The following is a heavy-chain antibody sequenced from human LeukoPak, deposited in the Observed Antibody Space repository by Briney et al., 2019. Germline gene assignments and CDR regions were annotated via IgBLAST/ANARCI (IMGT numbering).Heavy chain of an antibody. CDR2: INPSDGST. J-gene: IGHJ4*02. CDR1: GYTFTSYY. D-gene: IGHD2-8*01. V-gene: IGHV1-46*01. Sequence: ASVKVSCKASGYTFTSYYMHWVRQAPGQGLEWMGIINPSDGSTSYAQKFQGRVTMTRDMSTSTVYMELSSLRSEDTAVYYCARDWREYCTNGVCYSPLYFDYWGQGTLVTVSS. CDR3: ARDWREYCTNGVCYSPLYFDY.